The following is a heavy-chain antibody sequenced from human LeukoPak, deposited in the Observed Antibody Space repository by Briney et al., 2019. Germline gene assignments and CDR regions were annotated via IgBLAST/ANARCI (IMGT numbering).Heavy chain of an antibody. Sequence: GGSLRLSCAASGFTFRSYEMNWVRQAPGKGLEWVSYIISSGTTIYYADSGKGRFTISRDNARNSLYLQMNSLRAEDTAVYYCARGLDTAHDAFDIWGQGTVVTVSS. J-gene: IGHJ3*02. D-gene: IGHD5-18*01. CDR3: ARGLDTAHDAFDI. V-gene: IGHV3-48*03. CDR2: IISSGTTI. CDR1: GFTFRSYE.